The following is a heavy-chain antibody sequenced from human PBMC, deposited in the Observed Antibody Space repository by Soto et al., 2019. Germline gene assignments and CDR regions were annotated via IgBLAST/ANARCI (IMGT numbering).Heavy chain of an antibody. Sequence: GGSLRLSCAASGFTVSSNYMSWVRQAPGKGLEWVSVIYSGGSTYYADSVKGRFTISRHNSKNTLYLQMNSLRAEDTAVYYCARGGDYSSSWRIGYYMDVWGKGTTVTVSS. D-gene: IGHD6-13*01. CDR1: GFTVSSNY. CDR2: IYSGGST. V-gene: IGHV3-53*04. CDR3: ARGGDYSSSWRIGYYMDV. J-gene: IGHJ6*03.